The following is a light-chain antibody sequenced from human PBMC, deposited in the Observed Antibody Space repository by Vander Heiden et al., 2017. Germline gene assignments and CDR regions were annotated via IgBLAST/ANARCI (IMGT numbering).Light chain of an antibody. CDR2: DAS. Sequence: AHQLTPSPSSLSASVGDRVTITCRASQGISSALAWYQQKPGKAPKLLIYDASRLQGGVPSRFSGSGSGTDFTLTITSLQPEDFATYYCQHFNSYSLIFGGGTKVEIK. J-gene: IGKJ4*01. V-gene: IGKV1-13*02. CDR1: QGISSA. CDR3: QHFNSYSLI.